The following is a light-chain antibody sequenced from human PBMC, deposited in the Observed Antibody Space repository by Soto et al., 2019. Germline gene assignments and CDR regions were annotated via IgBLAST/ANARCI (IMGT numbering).Light chain of an antibody. V-gene: IGKV1-27*01. CDR3: QHYHSAQWT. CDR2: AAS. J-gene: IGKJ1*01. Sequence: DIQMTQSPSSLSASVGDRVTFSCRASQGVSNHLAWYQQKPGKVPKLLIYAASTLQSGVPSRFSGSASGTDFTLSISSLQPEDVATYFCQHYHSAQWTFGQGTRVEI. CDR1: QGVSNH.